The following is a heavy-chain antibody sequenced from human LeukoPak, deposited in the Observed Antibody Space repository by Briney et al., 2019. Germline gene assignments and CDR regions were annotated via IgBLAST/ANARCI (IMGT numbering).Heavy chain of an antibody. V-gene: IGHV3-21*05. D-gene: IGHD6-13*01. Sequence: GGSLRLSCAASGFTFSSYGMHWVRQAPGKGLEWVSYISSSSSYTNYADSVKGRFTISRDNAKNSLYLQMNSLRAEDTAVYYCARDQGGYSSSWYVNWGQGTLVTVSS. CDR2: ISSSSSYT. CDR3: ARDQGGYSSSWYVN. CDR1: GFTFSSYG. J-gene: IGHJ4*02.